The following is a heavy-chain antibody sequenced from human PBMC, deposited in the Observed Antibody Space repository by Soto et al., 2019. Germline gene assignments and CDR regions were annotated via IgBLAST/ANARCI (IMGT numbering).Heavy chain of an antibody. Sequence: SETLSLTCTVSGGSISSYYWSWIRQPPGKGLEWIGYIYYSGSTNYNPSLKSRVTISVDTSKNQFSLKLSSVTAADTAVYYCARDKTYSSSWLNWFDPWGQGTLVTVSS. D-gene: IGHD6-13*01. CDR3: ARDKTYSSSWLNWFDP. J-gene: IGHJ5*02. CDR1: GGSISSYY. V-gene: IGHV4-59*01. CDR2: IYYSGST.